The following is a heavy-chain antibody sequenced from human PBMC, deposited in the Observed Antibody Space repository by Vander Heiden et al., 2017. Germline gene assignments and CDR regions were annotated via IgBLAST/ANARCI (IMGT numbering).Heavy chain of an antibody. CDR1: GFRFTTSF. V-gene: IGHV1-46*01. J-gene: IGHJ4*02. Sequence: QMQLVQSGAEVRKPGASGTVCGEAAGFRFTTSFIHWVRQAPGQGLEWIGSINPSGGSTHYAETFQDRLTVTRDTSTSTVYMELSSLRSEDTAVYFCAREPASRTCYFDYWGQGSLVTVSS. CDR3: AREPASRTCYFDY. CDR2: INPSGGST.